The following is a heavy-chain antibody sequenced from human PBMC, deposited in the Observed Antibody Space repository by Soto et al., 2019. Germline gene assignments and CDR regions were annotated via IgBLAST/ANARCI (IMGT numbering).Heavy chain of an antibody. CDR3: ERGPYDYVFWEWLFYYGMDV. CDR2: MNPNSGNT. J-gene: IGHJ6*02. V-gene: IGHV1-8*01. CDR1: GCTFTSYD. D-gene: IGHD3-3*01. Sequence: ASVKVSCKASGCTFTSYDINWVRQATGQGLEWMGWMNPNSGNTGYAQKFQGRVTITRNTSISTAYMELSSLRSEDTAVYYCERGPYDYVFWEWLFYYGMDVWGQGTTVTVS.